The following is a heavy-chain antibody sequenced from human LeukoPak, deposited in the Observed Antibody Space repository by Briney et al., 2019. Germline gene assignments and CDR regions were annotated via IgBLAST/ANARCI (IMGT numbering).Heavy chain of an antibody. CDR3: ARDLYGSGRYQRDY. Sequence: GGSLRLSCAASGFTFGSYSMNWVRQAPGKGLEWVSSISSSSSNIYYADSVKGRFTISRDNARNSLYLQMNSLRAEDTAVYYCARDLYGSGRYQRDYWGQGTLVTVSS. J-gene: IGHJ4*02. CDR2: ISSSSSNI. V-gene: IGHV3-21*01. CDR1: GFTFGSYS. D-gene: IGHD3-10*01.